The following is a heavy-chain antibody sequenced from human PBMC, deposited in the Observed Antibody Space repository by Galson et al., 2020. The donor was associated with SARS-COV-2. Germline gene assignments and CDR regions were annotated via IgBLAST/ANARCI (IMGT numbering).Heavy chain of an antibody. V-gene: IGHV3-30*04. J-gene: IGHJ4*02. CDR3: ARGLGGGYPSPFDY. CDR1: GSTFSSYA. Sequence: GGSLRLSCAASGSTFSSYAMHWVRQAPGKGLEWVAVISYDGSNKYYADSVKGRFTISRDNSKNTLYLQMNSLRAEDTAVYYCARGLGGGYPSPFDYWGQGTLVTVSS. CDR2: ISYDGSNK. D-gene: IGHD3-22*01.